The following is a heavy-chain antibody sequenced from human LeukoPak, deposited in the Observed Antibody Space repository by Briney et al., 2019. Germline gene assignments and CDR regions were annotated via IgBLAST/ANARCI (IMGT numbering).Heavy chain of an antibody. Sequence: SETLSLTCTVSGGSISSSSYYWGWIRQPPGKGLEWIGEINHSGSTNYNPSLKSRVTISVDTSKNQFSLKLSSVTAADTAVYYCARGRCSGGSCYLGYFQHWGQGTLVTVSS. J-gene: IGHJ1*01. CDR3: ARGRCSGGSCYLGYFQH. CDR2: INHSGST. V-gene: IGHV4-39*07. CDR1: GGSISSSSYY. D-gene: IGHD2-15*01.